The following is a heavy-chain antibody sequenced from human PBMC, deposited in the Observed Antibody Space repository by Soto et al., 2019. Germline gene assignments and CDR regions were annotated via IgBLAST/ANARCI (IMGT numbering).Heavy chain of an antibody. CDR3: ARDPDTTSKIDY. V-gene: IGHV3-11*01. CDR1: GFTFSDYY. J-gene: IGHJ4*02. Sequence: NPGGSLRLSCAASGFTFSDYYMSWVRQAPGKGLEWVSYISSSGSPLYYADSVKGRFTISRDNTRNSLHLQMNSLRVDDTAVYYCARDPDTTSKIDYWGQGTLVTVSS. CDR2: ISSSGSPL. D-gene: IGHD1-1*01.